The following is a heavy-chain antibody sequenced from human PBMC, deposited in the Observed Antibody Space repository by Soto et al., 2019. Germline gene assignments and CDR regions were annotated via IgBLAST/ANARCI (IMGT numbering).Heavy chain of an antibody. J-gene: IGHJ4*02. CDR2: IYYSGST. Sequence: SETLSLTCTVSGGSISSGGYYWSWIRQHPGKGLEWIGYIYYSGSTYCNPSLKSRVTISVDTSKNQFSLKLSSVTAADTAVYYCARGTRITIFGVGFDYWGQGTLVTVSS. V-gene: IGHV4-31*03. CDR1: GGSISSGGYY. CDR3: ARGTRITIFGVGFDY. D-gene: IGHD3-3*01.